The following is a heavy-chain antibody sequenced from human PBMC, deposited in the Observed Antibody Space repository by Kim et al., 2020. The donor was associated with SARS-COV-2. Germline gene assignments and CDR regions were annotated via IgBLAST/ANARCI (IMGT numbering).Heavy chain of an antibody. V-gene: IGHV3-15*01. D-gene: IGHD3-3*01. CDR2: IKSKTDGGTT. CDR1: GFTFSNAW. Sequence: GGSLRLSCAASGFTFSNAWMSWVRQAPGKGLEWVGRIKSKTDGGTTDYAAPVKGRFTISRDDSKNTLYLQMNSLKTEDTAVYYCTTAITIFGVVIIDAFDIWGQGTMVTVSS. CDR3: TTAITIFGVVIIDAFDI. J-gene: IGHJ3*02.